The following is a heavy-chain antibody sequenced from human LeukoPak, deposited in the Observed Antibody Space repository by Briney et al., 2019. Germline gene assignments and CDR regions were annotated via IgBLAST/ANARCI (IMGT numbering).Heavy chain of an antibody. Sequence: GGSLRLSCAVSGFTFDDYGMSWVRQAQGKGLEWVSGINWNGGSTGYADSVKGRFTISRDNAKNSMYLQMNSLRAEDTALYYCVRDGYKAFDIWGQGTMVTVSS. J-gene: IGHJ3*02. CDR2: INWNGGST. CDR3: VRDGYKAFDI. D-gene: IGHD1-14*01. V-gene: IGHV3-20*04. CDR1: GFTFDDYG.